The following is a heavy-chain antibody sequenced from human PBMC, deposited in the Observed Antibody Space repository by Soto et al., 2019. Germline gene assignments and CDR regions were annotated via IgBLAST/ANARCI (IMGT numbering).Heavy chain of an antibody. V-gene: IGHV3-21*01. CDR2: ISSSSSYI. D-gene: IGHD4-17*01. CDR3: ARVKTVTTKGYYFDY. Sequence: PGGSLRLSCAASGFTFSSYSMNWVRQAPGKGLEWVSSISSSSSYIYYADSVKGRFTISRDNAKNSLYLQMNSLRAEDTAVYYCARVKTVTTKGYYFDYWGQGTLVTVSS. CDR1: GFTFSSYS. J-gene: IGHJ4*02.